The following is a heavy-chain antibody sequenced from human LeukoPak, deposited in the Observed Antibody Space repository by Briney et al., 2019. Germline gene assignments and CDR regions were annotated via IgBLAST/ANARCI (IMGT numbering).Heavy chain of an antibody. V-gene: IGHV1-46*01. CDR2: INPSGGST. Sequence: WASVKVSCKASGYTLTSYYMHWVRQAPGQGLEWMGIINPSGGSTSYAQKFQGRVTMTRDTSTSTVYMELSSLRSEDTAVYYCARAYGDYGIFDYWGQGTLVTVSS. CDR3: ARAYGDYGIFDY. J-gene: IGHJ4*02. D-gene: IGHD4-17*01. CDR1: GYTLTSYY.